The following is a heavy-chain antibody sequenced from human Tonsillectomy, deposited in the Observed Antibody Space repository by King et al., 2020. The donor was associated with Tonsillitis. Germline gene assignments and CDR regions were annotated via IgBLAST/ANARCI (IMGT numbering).Heavy chain of an antibody. CDR2: PPASGIN. D-gene: IGHD4/OR15-4a*01. Sequence: VQLQQWGAGLLKPSETLSLTCAVYGGSFSDYYWSWIRKTPGKGRDVIGHPPASGINPHTPSLQTRCTISVDTYRNQFSLKLSSLTAADTAVYYCASISEGHDHGTCAHYASNCFDPWGQGTLVTVSS. CDR3: ASISEGHDHGTCAHYASNCFDP. CDR1: GGSFSDYY. J-gene: IGHJ5*02. V-gene: IGHV4-34*01.